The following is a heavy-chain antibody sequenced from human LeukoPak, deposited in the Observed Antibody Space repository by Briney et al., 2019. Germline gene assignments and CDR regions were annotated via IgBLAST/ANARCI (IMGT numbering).Heavy chain of an antibody. CDR2: IIPIFGIA. J-gene: IGHJ4*02. Sequence: SVRVSSMASGGTFTIYAISWVRQAPGQGLEWMGGIIPIFGIANYAQKCQRRVTITTDESTSTAYMELSSLRSEDTAVYYCASPDQGYSFDYWGQGTLVTVSS. V-gene: IGHV1-69*05. CDR1: GGTFTIYA. CDR3: ASPDQGYSFDY. D-gene: IGHD2-2*02.